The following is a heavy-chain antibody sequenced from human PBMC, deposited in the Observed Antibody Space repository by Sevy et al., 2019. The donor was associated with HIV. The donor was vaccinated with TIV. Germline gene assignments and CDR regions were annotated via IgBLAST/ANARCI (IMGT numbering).Heavy chain of an antibody. CDR2: IYPGDSDT. Sequence: GESLKISCKGSGYSFTSYWIGWVRQMPGKGLEWMGIIYPGDSDTRYSPSFQGQVTISADKSISTAYLQWSSLKASDTAMYYCARQASRFLEWTGYFDYWGQGTLVTVSS. V-gene: IGHV5-51*01. D-gene: IGHD3-3*01. J-gene: IGHJ4*02. CDR3: ARQASRFLEWTGYFDY. CDR1: GYSFTSYW.